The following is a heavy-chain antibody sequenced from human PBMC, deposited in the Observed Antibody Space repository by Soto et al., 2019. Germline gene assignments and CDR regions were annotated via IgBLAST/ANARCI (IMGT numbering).Heavy chain of an antibody. CDR3: ARPKLIAAAGSEYFDY. J-gene: IGHJ4*02. CDR1: GYTFTSYY. Sequence: ASVKVSCKASGYTFTSYYMHWVRQAPGQGLEWMGIINPSGGSTSYAQKFQGRVTMTRDTSTSTAYMELSSLRSEDTAVYYCARPKLIAAAGSEYFDYWGQGTLVTVSS. CDR2: INPSGGST. D-gene: IGHD6-13*01. V-gene: IGHV1-46*01.